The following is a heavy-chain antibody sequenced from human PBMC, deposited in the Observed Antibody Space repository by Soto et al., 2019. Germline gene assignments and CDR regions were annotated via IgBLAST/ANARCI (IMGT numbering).Heavy chain of an antibody. CDR1: GFTFSSYS. D-gene: IGHD6-19*01. Sequence: PGGSLRLSCAASGFTFSSYSMNWVRQAPGKGLEWVSVIYSGGSTYYADSVKGRFTISRHNSKNTLYLQMNSLRAEDTAVYYCARSSGRPAGFDPWGQGTLVTVSS. V-gene: IGHV3-53*04. CDR3: ARSSGRPAGFDP. J-gene: IGHJ5*02. CDR2: IYSGGST.